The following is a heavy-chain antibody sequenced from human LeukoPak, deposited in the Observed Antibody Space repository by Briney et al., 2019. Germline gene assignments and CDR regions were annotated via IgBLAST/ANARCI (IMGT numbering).Heavy chain of an antibody. J-gene: IGHJ4*02. CDR2: IIPIFGTA. D-gene: IGHD4-17*01. V-gene: IGHV1-69*13. Sequence: ASVKVSCKASGGTFSSYAISWVRQAPGQGLEWMGGIIPIFGTANYAQKFQGRVTITADESTSTAYMELSSLRSEDTVVYYCARGRTKPTVTTFDYWGQGTLVTVSS. CDR3: ARGRTKPTVTTFDY. CDR1: GGTFSSYA.